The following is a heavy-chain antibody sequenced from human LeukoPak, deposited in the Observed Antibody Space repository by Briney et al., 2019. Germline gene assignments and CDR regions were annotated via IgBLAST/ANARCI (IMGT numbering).Heavy chain of an antibody. CDR3: ARKQLPLYYFYYGMDV. CDR1: GFTFSSYG. CDR2: ISYDGSNK. D-gene: IGHD2-2*01. V-gene: IGHV3-33*05. J-gene: IGHJ6*04. Sequence: GGSLRLSCEGSGFTFSSYGMHWVRQAPGKGLEWVALISYDGSNKNYADSVKGRFIISRDNSKNTVYLQMTRLTAEDTAVYYCARKQLPLYYFYYGMDVWGNGTMVSVSS.